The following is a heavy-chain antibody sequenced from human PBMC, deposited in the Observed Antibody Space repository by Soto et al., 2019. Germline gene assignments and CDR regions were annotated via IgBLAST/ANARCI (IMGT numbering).Heavy chain of an antibody. CDR2: IYSGGST. CDR1: GFTVSSNY. CDR3: ATRHITGTTRAFDI. V-gene: IGHV3-53*02. J-gene: IGHJ3*02. Sequence: EVQLVETGGGLIQPGGSLRLSCAASGFTVSSNYMSWVRQAPGKGLEWVSVIYSGGSTYYADSVKGRFTISRDNSKNTLYLQMNSLRAEDTAVYYCATRHITGTTRAFDIWGQGTMVTVSS. D-gene: IGHD1-7*01.